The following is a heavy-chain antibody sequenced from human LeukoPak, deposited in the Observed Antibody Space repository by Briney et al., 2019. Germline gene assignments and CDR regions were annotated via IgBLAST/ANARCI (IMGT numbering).Heavy chain of an antibody. D-gene: IGHD4-23*01. Sequence: GGSLRLSCAASGFTFSSYWMSWVRQAPGKGLEWVANIKQDGSEKYYLDSVKGRFTISRDNARNSLYLQMNSLRAEDTAVYYCARDDGGNYPATLEFWGQGTLVTVSS. J-gene: IGHJ4*02. CDR3: ARDDGGNYPATLEF. CDR1: GFTFSSYW. V-gene: IGHV3-7*01. CDR2: IKQDGSEK.